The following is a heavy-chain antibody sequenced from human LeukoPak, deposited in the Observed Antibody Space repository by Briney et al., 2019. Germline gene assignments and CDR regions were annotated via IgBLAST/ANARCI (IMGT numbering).Heavy chain of an antibody. CDR2: IYPGDSDA. CDR3: ARVGYDYVWGSFRGPLDN. V-gene: IGHV5-51*01. Sequence: GESLKISCQGSGYNFNNYWIAWVRQMPGKGLEWMGIIYPGDSDARYELSFQGQVSMSADKSISTVYMQWSSLEASDSAIYYCARVGYDYVWGSFRGPLDNWGQGTLVTVSS. CDR1: GYNFNNYW. D-gene: IGHD3-16*02. J-gene: IGHJ4*02.